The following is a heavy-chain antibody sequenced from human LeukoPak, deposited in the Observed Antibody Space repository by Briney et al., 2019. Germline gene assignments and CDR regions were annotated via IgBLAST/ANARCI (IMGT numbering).Heavy chain of an antibody. CDR2: IYHSGST. Sequence: SQTLSLTCAVSGGSISSGGYSWSWIRQPPGKGLEWIGYIYHSGSTYYNPSLKSRVTISVDRPKNQFSLKLSSVTAADTAVYYCARVSPVANWFDPWGQGTLVTVSS. CDR3: ARVSPVANWFDP. CDR1: GGSISSGGYS. J-gene: IGHJ5*02. V-gene: IGHV4-30-2*01.